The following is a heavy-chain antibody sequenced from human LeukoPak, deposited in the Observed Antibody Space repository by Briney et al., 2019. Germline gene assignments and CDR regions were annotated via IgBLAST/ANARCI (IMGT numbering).Heavy chain of an antibody. V-gene: IGHV3-74*01. CDR2: INSDGSST. D-gene: IGHD2-2*01. J-gene: IGHJ5*02. CDR1: GFTFSSYW. Sequence: GGSLRLSCAASGFTFSSYWMHWVRQAPGKGLVWVSRINSDGSSTSYADSVKGRFTISRDNAKNTLYLQMNSLRAEDTAVYYCAREGVVPAAMDGYWFDPWGQGTLVTVSS. CDR3: AREGVVPAAMDGYWFDP.